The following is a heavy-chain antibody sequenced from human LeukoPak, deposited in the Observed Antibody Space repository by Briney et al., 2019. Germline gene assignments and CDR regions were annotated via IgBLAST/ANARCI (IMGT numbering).Heavy chain of an antibody. CDR1: GGPFSGYY. J-gene: IGHJ4*02. CDR2: INHSGST. V-gene: IGHV4-34*01. Sequence: SETLSLTCAVYGGPFSGYYWSWIRQPPGKGLEWIGEINHSGSTNYNPSLKSRVTISVDTSKNQFSPKLSSVTAADTAVYYCARVSGNYGSGSYLDYWGQGTLVTVSS. D-gene: IGHD3-10*01. CDR3: ARVSGNYGSGSYLDY.